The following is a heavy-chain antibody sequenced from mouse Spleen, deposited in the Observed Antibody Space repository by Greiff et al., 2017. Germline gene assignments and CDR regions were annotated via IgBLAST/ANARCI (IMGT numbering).Heavy chain of an antibody. CDR3: ARRGDYDYDEGFAY. CDR1: GFTFSSYA. V-gene: IGHV5-9-3*01. CDR2: ISSGGSYT. Sequence: EVQLVESGGGLVKPGGSLKLSCAASGFTFSSYAMSWVRQTPEKRLEWVATISSGGSYTYYPDSVKGRFTISRDNAKNTLYLQMSSLRSEDTAMYYCARRGDYDYDEGFAYWGQGTLVTVSA. D-gene: IGHD2-4*01. J-gene: IGHJ3*01.